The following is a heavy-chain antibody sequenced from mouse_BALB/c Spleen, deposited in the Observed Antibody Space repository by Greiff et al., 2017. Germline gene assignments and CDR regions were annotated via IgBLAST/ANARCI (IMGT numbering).Heavy chain of an antibody. CDR2: ISDGGSYT. Sequence: EVQRVESGGGLVQPGGSRKLSCAASGFTFSSFGMHWVRQAPEKGLEWVATISDGGSYTYYPDSVKGRFTISRDNAKNNLYLQMSSLKSEDTAMYYCARGGDYAMDYWGQGTSVTVSS. J-gene: IGHJ4*01. V-gene: IGHV5-6*01. CDR3: ARGGDYAMDY. CDR1: GFTFSSFG.